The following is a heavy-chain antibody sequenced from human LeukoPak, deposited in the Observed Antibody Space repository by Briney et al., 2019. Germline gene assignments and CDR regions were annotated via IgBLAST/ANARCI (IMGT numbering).Heavy chain of an antibody. CDR1: GFTFSVYG. CDR2: IRSDGSNK. CDR3: ATQFGSGTLANEYDY. D-gene: IGHD3-10*01. Sequence: GGSLRLSCAASGFTFSVYGMHWVRQAPGKGREWVSFIRSDGSNKYYTESVKGRFTVSRDNSNNTLYLQMNSLRVEDTAVYYCATQFGSGTLANEYDYWGQGSLVTVSS. J-gene: IGHJ4*02. V-gene: IGHV3-30*02.